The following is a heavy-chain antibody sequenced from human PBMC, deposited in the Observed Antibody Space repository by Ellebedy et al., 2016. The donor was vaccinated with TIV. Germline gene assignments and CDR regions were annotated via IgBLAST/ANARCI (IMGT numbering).Heavy chain of an antibody. J-gene: IGHJ6*03. CDR3: VRDRVSDGSGRYDPYWYMDV. V-gene: IGHV3-33*01. D-gene: IGHD3-10*01. CDR1: GFTFSSYG. Sequence: GGSLTLSXAASGFTFSSYGMLWVRRAPGTGLEWVAIIWHDGSNKYYGDSVKGRFTISRDNSKNTLYLQMNSLRVEDTAVYYCVRDRVSDGSGRYDPYWYMDVWGKGTTVTVSS. CDR2: IWHDGSNK.